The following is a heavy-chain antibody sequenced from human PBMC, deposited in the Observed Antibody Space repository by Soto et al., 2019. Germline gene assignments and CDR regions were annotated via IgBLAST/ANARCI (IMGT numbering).Heavy chain of an antibody. D-gene: IGHD3-22*01. V-gene: IGHV4-30-4*01. Sequence: PSETLSLTCTVSGGSISSGDYYWSWIRQPPGKGLEWIGYIYYSGSTYYNPSLKSRVTISVDTSKNQFSLKLSSVTAADTAGFYFARDYYDSSGYYHRFDYWGQGTLLTVSS. CDR3: ARDYYDSSGYYHRFDY. CDR2: IYYSGST. J-gene: IGHJ4*02. CDR1: GGSISSGDYY.